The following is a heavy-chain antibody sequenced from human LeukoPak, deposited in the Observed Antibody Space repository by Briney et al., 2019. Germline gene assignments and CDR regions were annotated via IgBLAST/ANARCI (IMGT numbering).Heavy chain of an antibody. J-gene: IGHJ5*02. CDR1: GGSISSGSYY. CDR3: ARDSLWFEELLPNWFDP. CDR2: IYTSGST. Sequence: PSQTLSLTCTVSGGSISSGSYYWSWIRQPAGKGLEWIGRIYTSGSTNYNPSLKSRVTISVDTSKNQFSLKLSSVTAADTAVYYCARDSLWFEELLPNWFDPWGQGALVTVSS. D-gene: IGHD3-10*01. V-gene: IGHV4-61*02.